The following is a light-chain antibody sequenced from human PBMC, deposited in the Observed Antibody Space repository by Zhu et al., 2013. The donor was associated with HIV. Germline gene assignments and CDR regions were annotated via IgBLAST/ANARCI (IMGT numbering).Light chain of an antibody. V-gene: IGKV4-1*01. J-gene: IGKJ1*01. CDR3: QQYYSTPRT. CDR1: QSVLYSSNNKNY. CDR2: WAS. Sequence: DIVMTQSPESLAVSLGERATINCKSSQSVLYSSNNKNYLAWYQQKPGQPPKLLIYWASTRESGVPDRFSGSGSGTDFTLTISSLQAEDVAVYYCQQYYSTPRTFGQGTKVEIK.